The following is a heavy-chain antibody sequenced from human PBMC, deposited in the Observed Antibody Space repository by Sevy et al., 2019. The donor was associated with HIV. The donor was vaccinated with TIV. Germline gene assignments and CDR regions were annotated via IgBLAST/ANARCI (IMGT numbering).Heavy chain of an antibody. Sequence: SETLSLTCAVYGGSFSGYYWSWIRQPPGKGLEWIGEINHSGSTNYNPSLKSRVTISVDTSKNQFSLKLSSVTAADTXXXXXXXXRXXXXXXXXXXXYYYYMDVWGKGTTVTVSS. J-gene: IGHJ6*03. CDR3: XXXRXXXXXXXXXXXYYYYMDV. V-gene: IGHV4-34*01. CDR1: GGSFSGYY. CDR2: INHSGST.